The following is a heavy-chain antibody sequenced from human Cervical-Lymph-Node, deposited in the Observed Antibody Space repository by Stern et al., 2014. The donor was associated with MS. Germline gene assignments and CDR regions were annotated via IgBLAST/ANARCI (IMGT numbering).Heavy chain of an antibody. CDR3: ARETRGASGRFDY. J-gene: IGHJ4*02. D-gene: IGHD3-10*01. V-gene: IGHV3-33*01. Sequence: DQLVESGGGVVQPGRSLRLSCAASGFTFSSYGMHWVRQAPGKGLEWVAIIWYDGSNKYYAYSVKGRFTISRDNPKNTLYLQMNSLRAEDTAVYYCARETRGASGRFDYWGQGTLVTVSS. CDR2: IWYDGSNK. CDR1: GFTFSSYG.